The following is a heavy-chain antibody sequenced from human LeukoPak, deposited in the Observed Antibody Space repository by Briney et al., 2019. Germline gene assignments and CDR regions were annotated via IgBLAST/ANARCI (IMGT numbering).Heavy chain of an antibody. Sequence: ASVKVSCKASGYTFTSYDINWVRQATGQGLEWMGWMNPNSGNTGYAQKFLGRVTMTRNTSISTAYMELSSLRSEDTAVYYCARGLIYDYVWGSYRYPGVFDYWGQGTLVTVSS. CDR1: GYTFTSYD. D-gene: IGHD3-16*02. V-gene: IGHV1-8*01. J-gene: IGHJ4*02. CDR3: ARGLIYDYVWGSYRYPGVFDY. CDR2: MNPNSGNT.